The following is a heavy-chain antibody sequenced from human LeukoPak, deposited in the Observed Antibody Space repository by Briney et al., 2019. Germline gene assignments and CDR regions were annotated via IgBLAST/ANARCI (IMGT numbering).Heavy chain of an antibody. CDR3: ARDKVAASEYYYYYGMDV. J-gene: IGHJ6*02. Sequence: GGSLRLSCAASGFTFSSYSMNWVRQAPGKGLEWVSYISSSSSTIYYADSVKGRFTIYRDNAKNSLYLQMNSLRAEDTAVYYCARDKVAASEYYYYYGMDVWGQGTTVTVSS. D-gene: IGHD2-15*01. V-gene: IGHV3-48*01. CDR2: ISSSSSTI. CDR1: GFTFSSYS.